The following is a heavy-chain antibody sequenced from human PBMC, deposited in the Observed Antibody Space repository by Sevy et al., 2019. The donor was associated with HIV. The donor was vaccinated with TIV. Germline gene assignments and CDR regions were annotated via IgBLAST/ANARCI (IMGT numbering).Heavy chain of an antibody. CDR1: GGSFSGYY. CDR3: AELTMIGGEDP. D-gene: IGHD3-22*01. J-gene: IGHJ5*02. CDR2: INHSGST. Sequence: SETLSLTCAVYGGSFSGYYWSWIRQPPGKGLEWIGEINHSGSTNYNPSLKSRVTISVDTSKNQFSLKLSSVTAADTAVYYCAELTMIGGEDPWGQGTLVTVSS. V-gene: IGHV4-34*01.